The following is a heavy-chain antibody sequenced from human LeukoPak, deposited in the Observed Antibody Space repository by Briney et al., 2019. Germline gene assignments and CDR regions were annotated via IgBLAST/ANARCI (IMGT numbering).Heavy chain of an antibody. CDR2: IYYSGST. D-gene: IGHD5-24*01. CDR1: GGSISSYY. V-gene: IGHV4-59*01. Sequence: PSETLSLTCTVSGGSISSYYWSWIRQPPGKGLEWIGYIYYSGSTNYNPSLKSRVTISVDTSKNQFSLKLSSVTAADTAVYYCAREMARDDAFDIWGQGTMVTVSS. CDR3: AREMARDDAFDI. J-gene: IGHJ3*02.